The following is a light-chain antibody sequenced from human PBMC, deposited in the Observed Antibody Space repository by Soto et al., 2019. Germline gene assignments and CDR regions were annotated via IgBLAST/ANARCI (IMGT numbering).Light chain of an antibody. V-gene: IGKV3-15*01. CDR2: GAS. J-gene: IGKJ1*01. CDR1: QSVGSN. CDR3: QQYNNWPWT. Sequence: EIVMTQSPATLSVSPGERATLSCRASQSVGSNLAWYQQKPGQAPRLLIYGASTRATGIPAGFSGSGSGTEFTLTISSLQSEDFAVYYCQQYNNWPWTFGQGIKMELK.